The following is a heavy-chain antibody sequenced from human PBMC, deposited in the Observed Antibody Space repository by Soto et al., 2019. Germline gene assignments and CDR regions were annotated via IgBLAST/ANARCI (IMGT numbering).Heavy chain of an antibody. D-gene: IGHD1-26*01. V-gene: IGHV4-59*01. Sequence: SETLSLTCTVSGGSISSYYWSWIRQPPGKGLEWIGYIYYSGSTNYNPSLKSRVTISVDTSKNQFSLKLSSVTAADTAVYYCARDINGFGGSYIDYWGQGTLVTVSS. CDR3: ARDINGFGGSYIDY. J-gene: IGHJ4*02. CDR1: GGSISSYY. CDR2: IYYSGST.